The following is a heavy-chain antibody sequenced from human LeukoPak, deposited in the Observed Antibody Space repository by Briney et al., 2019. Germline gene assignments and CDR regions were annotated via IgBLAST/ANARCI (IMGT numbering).Heavy chain of an antibody. V-gene: IGHV1-2*02. J-gene: IGHJ6*03. Sequence: ASVKVSCKASGYTFIDYHIHWVRQAPGRGLEWMGWINPKSGGTKYAQKFQGRVTMTRDTSISTAYMDLSRLRSDDTAVYYCAKDAGTYYYMDVWGKGTTVTVSS. CDR2: INPKSGGT. CDR1: GYTFIDYH. CDR3: AKDAGTYYYMDV.